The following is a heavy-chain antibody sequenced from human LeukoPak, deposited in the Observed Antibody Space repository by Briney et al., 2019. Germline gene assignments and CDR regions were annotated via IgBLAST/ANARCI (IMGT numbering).Heavy chain of an antibody. D-gene: IGHD6-19*01. V-gene: IGHV3-30*18. CDR1: GFTFSSYG. Sequence: GGSLRLSCAASGFTFSSYGMHWVRQAPGKGLEWVAVISYDGSNKYYADSVKGRFTISRDNSKNTLYLQMNSLRAEDTAVYYCAKSVASRYYYSYYMDVWGKGTTVTVSS. J-gene: IGHJ6*03. CDR3: AKSVASRYYYSYYMDV. CDR2: ISYDGSNK.